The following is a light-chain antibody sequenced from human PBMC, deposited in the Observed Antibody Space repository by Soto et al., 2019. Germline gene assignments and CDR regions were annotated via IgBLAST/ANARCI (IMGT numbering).Light chain of an antibody. Sequence: EILLTQSPGTLSLSPGDRATPSCRASQSISSNLAWYQQKPGQAPRLLIYNASNRATGIPARFSGSGSGTDFTLTISNLEPEDVASYYCQKYDSAPTFGPGTKVDIK. V-gene: IGKV3-11*01. J-gene: IGKJ1*01. CDR2: NAS. CDR3: QKYDSAPT. CDR1: QSISSN.